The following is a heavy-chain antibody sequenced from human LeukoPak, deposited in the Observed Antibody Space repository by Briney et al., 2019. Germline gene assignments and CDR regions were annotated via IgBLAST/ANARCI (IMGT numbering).Heavy chain of an antibody. CDR2: ISGSGGST. V-gene: IGHV3-23*01. CDR3: AKSYLGVATIPSFDY. Sequence: PGGSLRLSCAASGFTFSSYGMSWVRQAPGKGLEWVSAISGSGGSTYYADSVKGRFTISRDNSKNTLYLQMNSLRAEDTAVYYCAKSYLGVATIPSFDYWGQGTLVTVSS. D-gene: IGHD5-12*01. CDR1: GFTFSSYG. J-gene: IGHJ4*02.